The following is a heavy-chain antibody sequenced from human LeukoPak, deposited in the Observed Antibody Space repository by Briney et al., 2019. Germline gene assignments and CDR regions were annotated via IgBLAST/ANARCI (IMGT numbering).Heavy chain of an antibody. V-gene: IGHV3-33*08. J-gene: IGHJ4*02. Sequence: GGSLRLSCAASRFTVSSNYMSWVRQAPGKGLEWVAVIWYDGSNKYYADSVKGRFTISRDNSKNTLYLQMNSLRAEDTAVYYCARDGPLCDYWGQGTLVTVSS. CDR1: RFTVSSNY. CDR3: ARDGPLCDY. CDR2: IWYDGSNK.